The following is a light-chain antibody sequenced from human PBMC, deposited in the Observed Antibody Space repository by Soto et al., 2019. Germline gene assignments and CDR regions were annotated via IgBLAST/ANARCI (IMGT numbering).Light chain of an antibody. Sequence: EIVMTQSPATLSVSPGERATLSCRASQSVSSNLAWYQQKPGQAPRPLIYGASTRATGIPARFSGSGSGTELTLTISSQQSEDFAVYYCQQYNNWPYTFGQGTKLEIK. CDR1: QSVSSN. J-gene: IGKJ2*01. V-gene: IGKV3-15*01. CDR2: GAS. CDR3: QQYNNWPYT.